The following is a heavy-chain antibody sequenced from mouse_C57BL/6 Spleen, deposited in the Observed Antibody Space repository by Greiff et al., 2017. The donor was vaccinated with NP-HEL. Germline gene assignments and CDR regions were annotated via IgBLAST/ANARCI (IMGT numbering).Heavy chain of an antibody. CDR3: ARDYYGYTGFDY. D-gene: IGHD2-2*01. J-gene: IGHJ2*01. CDR2: ISDGGSYT. CDR1: GFTFSSYA. V-gene: IGHV5-4*01. Sequence: EVQGVESGGGLVKPGGFLKLSCAASGFTFSSYAMSWVRQTPEKRLEWVATISDGGSYTYYPDNVKGRFTISRDNAKNNLYLQMSHLKSEDTAMYYWARDYYGYTGFDYWGQGTTLTVSS.